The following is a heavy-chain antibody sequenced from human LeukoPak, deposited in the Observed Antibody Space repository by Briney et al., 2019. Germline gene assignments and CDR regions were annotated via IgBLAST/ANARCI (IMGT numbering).Heavy chain of an antibody. Sequence: GGSLRLSCVASGFTFSSYGMHWVRQAPGKGLEWVAVIWYDGSDKYYADSVKGRFTISRDNSKNTLYLQMNSLGAEDTAVYYCAREKNDGFDIWGQGTRVSVTS. CDR2: IWYDGSDK. CDR3: AREKNDGFDI. CDR1: GFTFSSYG. J-gene: IGHJ3*02. V-gene: IGHV3-33*01.